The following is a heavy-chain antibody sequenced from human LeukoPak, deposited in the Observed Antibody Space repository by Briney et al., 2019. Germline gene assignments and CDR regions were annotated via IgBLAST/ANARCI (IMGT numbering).Heavy chain of an antibody. J-gene: IGHJ4*02. CDR2: INSDGSST. V-gene: IGHV3-74*01. D-gene: IGHD2-15*01. CDR1: GFTFSSYW. CDR3: ARGMPHCSGGSCSRYYFDY. Sequence: GGSLRLSCAASGFTFSSYWMHWVRQAPGKGLVWVSRINSDGSSTSYADSVKGRFTISRDNAKNSLYLQMNSLRAEDTAVYYCARGMPHCSGGSCSRYYFDYWGQGTLVTVSS.